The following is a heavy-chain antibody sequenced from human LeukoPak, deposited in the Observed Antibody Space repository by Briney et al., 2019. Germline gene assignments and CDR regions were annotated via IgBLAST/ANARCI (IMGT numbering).Heavy chain of an antibody. Sequence: GGSLRLSCAASGFTFSSYEMNWVRQAPGKGLEWVSYISSSGTTIYYADSVKGRFTISRDNAKNSLYLQMNSLRAEDTAVYYCARDRYSTSGSGFDYWGQGTLVTVSS. V-gene: IGHV3-48*03. CDR2: ISSSGTTI. CDR3: ARDRYSTSGSGFDY. D-gene: IGHD6-6*01. CDR1: GFTFSSYE. J-gene: IGHJ4*02.